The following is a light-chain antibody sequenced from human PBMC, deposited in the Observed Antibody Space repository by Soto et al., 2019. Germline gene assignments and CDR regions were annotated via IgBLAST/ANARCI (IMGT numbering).Light chain of an antibody. V-gene: IGKV3-20*01. J-gene: IGKJ2*01. Sequence: EIVLTQSPGTLSLYPGERATLSCGASQIVTNNYLAWYQHKPGQAPRLLIYSASTRATGIPDRFSGSGSGTDCALTITRLEPEDFAVYYYQQYGNTPRTFGQGTKLEIK. CDR1: QIVTNNY. CDR2: SAS. CDR3: QQYGNTPRT.